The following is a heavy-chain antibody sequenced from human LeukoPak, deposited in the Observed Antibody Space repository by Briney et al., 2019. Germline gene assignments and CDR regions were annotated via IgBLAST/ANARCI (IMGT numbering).Heavy chain of an antibody. CDR3: ARDRSSPPDS. J-gene: IGHJ4*02. CDR2: ISSSSGSI. D-gene: IGHD6-19*01. V-gene: IGHV3-21*01. Sequence: PGGSLRLSCAASGFTFSSFSMNWVRQAPGKGLEWVSSISSSSGSIYYADSVKGRFTISRDNAKNSLYLQMNSLRAEDTAVYYCARDRSSPPDSWGQGTLVTVSS. CDR1: GFTFSSFS.